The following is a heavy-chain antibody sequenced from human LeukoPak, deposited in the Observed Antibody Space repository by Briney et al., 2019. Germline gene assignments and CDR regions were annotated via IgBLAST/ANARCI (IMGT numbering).Heavy chain of an antibody. CDR1: GGTFSSYA. CDR2: IIPILGIA. CDR3: ASPPQDTAMEYFDY. V-gene: IGHV1-69*04. D-gene: IGHD5-18*01. J-gene: IGHJ4*02. Sequence: GASVKVSCKASGGTFSSYAISWVRQAPGQGLEWMRRIIPILGIANYAQKFQGRVTITADKSTSTAYMELSSLRSEDTAVYYCASPPQDTAMEYFDYWGQGTLVTVSS.